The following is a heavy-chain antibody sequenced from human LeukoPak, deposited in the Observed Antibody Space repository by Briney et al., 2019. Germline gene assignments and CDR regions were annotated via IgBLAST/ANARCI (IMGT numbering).Heavy chain of an antibody. V-gene: IGHV1-69*05. D-gene: IGHD4-11*01. Sequence: SVKVSCKASGSTFSSYAISWVRQAPGQGLEWMGGIIPIFGTANYAQKFQGRVTITTDESTSTAYMELSSLRSEDTAVYYCARVRVTTGTYYYYYYTDVWGKGTTVTVSS. CDR1: GSTFSSYA. J-gene: IGHJ6*03. CDR2: IIPIFGTA. CDR3: ARVRVTTGTYYYYYYTDV.